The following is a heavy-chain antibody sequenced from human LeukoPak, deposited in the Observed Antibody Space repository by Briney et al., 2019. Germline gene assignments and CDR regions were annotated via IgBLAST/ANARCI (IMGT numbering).Heavy chain of an antibody. D-gene: IGHD3-10*01. Sequence: PSETLSLTCTVSGGSISSSSYYWGWIRQPPGKGLEWIGSIYYSGSTYYNPSLKSRVTISVDTSKNQFSLKLSSVTAADTAVYYCARHRGDYYGSGSYYNDQINFDYWGQGTLVTVSS. J-gene: IGHJ4*02. CDR1: GGSISSSSYY. CDR2: IYYSGST. CDR3: ARHRGDYYGSGSYYNDQINFDY. V-gene: IGHV4-39*01.